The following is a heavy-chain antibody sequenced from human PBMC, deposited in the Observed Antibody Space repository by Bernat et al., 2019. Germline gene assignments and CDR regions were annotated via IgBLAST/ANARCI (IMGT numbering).Heavy chain of an antibody. Sequence: EVQLVESGGGLVQPGRSLRLSCAASGFTFDDYAMHWVRQAPGKGLEWVSGIRWNSGRIVYADFVKGRFNISRDNAKNSLYLQMNSLRAEETALDYCAKGPYCSGGSCYSNSFDYWGQGTLVTVSS. J-gene: IGHJ4*02. CDR1: GFTFDDYA. V-gene: IGHV3-9*01. CDR3: AKGPYCSGGSCYSNSFDY. D-gene: IGHD2-15*01. CDR2: IRWNSGRI.